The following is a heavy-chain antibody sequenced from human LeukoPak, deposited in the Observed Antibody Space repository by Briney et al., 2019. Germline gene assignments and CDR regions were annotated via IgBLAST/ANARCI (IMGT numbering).Heavy chain of an antibody. D-gene: IGHD2-2*01. CDR3: AKDCSSTSCA. CDR1: GFTFSSYG. J-gene: IGHJ5*02. V-gene: IGHV3-30*18. Sequence: XRSLRLSCAASGFTFSSYGMHWVRQAPGKGLEWVAVISYDGSNKYYADSVKGRFTISRDNSKNTLYLQMNSLRAEDTAVYYCAKDCSSTSCAWGQGTLVTVSS. CDR2: ISYDGSNK.